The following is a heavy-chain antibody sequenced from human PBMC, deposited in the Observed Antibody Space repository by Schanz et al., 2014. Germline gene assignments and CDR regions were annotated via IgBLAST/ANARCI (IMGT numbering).Heavy chain of an antibody. Sequence: EVQLLESGGGLVQPGGSLRLSCAGSGFTFSSYAMSWVRQTPGKGLEWVSVISGSGVTIYYADSVKGRFTISRDNSKNTLDLQMNSLRAEDTAIYYCAKDLAAVGVFDYWGQGSLVTVSP. CDR1: GFTFSSYA. D-gene: IGHD6-13*01. V-gene: IGHV3-23*01. J-gene: IGHJ4*02. CDR2: ISGSGVTI. CDR3: AKDLAAVGVFDY.